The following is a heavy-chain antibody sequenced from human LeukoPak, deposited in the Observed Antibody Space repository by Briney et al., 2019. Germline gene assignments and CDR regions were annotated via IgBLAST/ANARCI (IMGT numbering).Heavy chain of an antibody. CDR3: ARMWGYNWNYIDY. V-gene: IGHV2-70*20. CDR2: IDSDDDK. D-gene: IGHD1-20*01. Sequence: RESGPALVKPTQTLTLTCTFSGFSLTTGGLCVTWVRQPPGKALEWLAPIDSDDDKYYSTSLEARLTTSKDTSKNQVVLTITRMDPVDTATYYCARMWGYNWNYIDYWGQGSLVTVSS. J-gene: IGHJ4*02. CDR1: GFSLTTGGLC.